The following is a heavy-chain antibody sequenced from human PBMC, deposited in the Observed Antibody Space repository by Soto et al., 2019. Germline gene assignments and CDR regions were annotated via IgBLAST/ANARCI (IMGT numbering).Heavy chain of an antibody. CDR1: GYTFTSYY. J-gene: IGHJ4*02. CDR3: ARDYCSSTSCYRGDYFDY. D-gene: IGHD2-2*01. V-gene: IGHV1-46*01. Sequence: ASVKVSCKASGYTFTSYYMHWVRQAPGQGLEWMGIINPSGGSTSYAQKFQGRVTMTRDTSTSTVYMALSSLRSEDTAVYYCARDYCSSTSCYRGDYFDYWGQGTLVTVSS. CDR2: INPSGGST.